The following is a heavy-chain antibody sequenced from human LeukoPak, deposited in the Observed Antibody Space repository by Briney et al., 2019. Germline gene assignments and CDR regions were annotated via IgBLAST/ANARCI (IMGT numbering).Heavy chain of an antibody. CDR3: ARLPQGFPRPIDY. J-gene: IGHJ4*02. CDR2: IYTSGST. D-gene: IGHD6-6*01. Sequence: PSETLSLTCTVSGGSINSYYWSWIRQPAGKGLEWIGRIYTSGSTNYNPSLTSRVTMSVDTSKNQFSLKLSSVTAADTAVYYCARLPQGFPRPIDYWGQGTLVTVSS. V-gene: IGHV4-4*07. CDR1: GGSINSYY.